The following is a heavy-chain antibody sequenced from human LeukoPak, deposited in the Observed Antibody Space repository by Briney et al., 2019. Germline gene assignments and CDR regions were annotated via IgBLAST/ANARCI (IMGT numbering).Heavy chain of an antibody. Sequence: GGSLRLSCPVSGLTFSTYAMSWVRQPPGKGLEWVSVISGSGSSTYYADSVKGRLTISRDNSKNTLYLQMNSLRAEDTAVYYCAKEMATIRAFDFWGQGTMVTVSS. CDR3: AKEMATIRAFDF. D-gene: IGHD5-24*01. CDR2: ISGSGSST. J-gene: IGHJ3*01. V-gene: IGHV3-23*01. CDR1: GLTFSTYA.